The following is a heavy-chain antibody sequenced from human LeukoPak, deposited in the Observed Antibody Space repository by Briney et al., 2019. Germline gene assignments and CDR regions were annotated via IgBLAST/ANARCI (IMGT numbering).Heavy chain of an antibody. D-gene: IGHD3-22*01. J-gene: IGHJ5*02. Sequence: GGSLQISCQGSGSRFTSYWIGWVRQMPGKGLEWMGIIYPGDSDTRYSPSFQGQVTISADKSISTAYLQWSSLKASDTAMYYCARTMNNWFDPWGQGTLVTVSS. CDR3: ARTMNNWFDP. CDR1: GSRFTSYW. CDR2: IYPGDSDT. V-gene: IGHV5-51*01.